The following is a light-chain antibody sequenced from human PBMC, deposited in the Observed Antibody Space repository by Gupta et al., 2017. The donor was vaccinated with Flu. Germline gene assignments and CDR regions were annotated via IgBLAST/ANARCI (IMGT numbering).Light chain of an antibody. Sequence: GTSSDFFAYNYVSWYQHLPGKAPKLVIYDASNRPSEISNRFSGSKSDNTASLTISGLRAEDEADYYCSSYTKSTVVFGGGTKLSVL. J-gene: IGLJ3*02. V-gene: IGLV2-14*03. CDR2: DAS. CDR1: SSDFFAYNY. CDR3: SSYTKSTVV.